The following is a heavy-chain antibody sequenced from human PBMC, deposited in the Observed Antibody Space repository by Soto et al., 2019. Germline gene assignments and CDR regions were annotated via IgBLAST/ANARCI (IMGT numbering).Heavy chain of an antibody. Sequence: QVQFAESGGGVVQPGRSLRLSCEASGFTVNTYSMHGGRQLPGNGLEWLAAIWYDGTQKYYADSVKGRFILSRDNSKKTLYLEMNSLRAEDTAVYYCARAGGTTVTGLWHCDSWGQGTLVTVSS. D-gene: IGHD4-17*01. CDR1: GFTVNTYS. CDR3: ARAGGTTVTGLWHCDS. J-gene: IGHJ4*02. V-gene: IGHV3-33*01. CDR2: IWYDGTQK.